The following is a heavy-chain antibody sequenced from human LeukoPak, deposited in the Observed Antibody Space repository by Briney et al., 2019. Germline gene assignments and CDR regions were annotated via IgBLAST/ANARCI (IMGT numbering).Heavy chain of an antibody. Sequence: QPGGSLRLSCAASGFTFSSYAMHWVRQAPGKGLEWVAVISYDGSNKYYADSAKGRFTISRDNSKNTLYLQMNSLRAEDTAVYYCARDSRGPIIGYFDYWGQGTLVTVSS. CDR3: ARDSRGPIIGYFDY. D-gene: IGHD3-10*01. J-gene: IGHJ4*02. CDR1: GFTFSSYA. V-gene: IGHV3-30*04. CDR2: ISYDGSNK.